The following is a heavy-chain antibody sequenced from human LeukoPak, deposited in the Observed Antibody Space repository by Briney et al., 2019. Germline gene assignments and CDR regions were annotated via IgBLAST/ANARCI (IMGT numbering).Heavy chain of an antibody. Sequence: GGSLRLSGAASGFIFSTYGMHWVRQAPGKGLEGGAFIRYDGRDKYYVDSVRGRFTSSRDNYKNTLYLQMNSLRAEDTAVYYCAKDGAFDYWGQGTLVTVSS. J-gene: IGHJ4*02. CDR3: AKDGAFDY. V-gene: IGHV3-30*02. CDR2: IRYDGRDK. CDR1: GFIFSTYG.